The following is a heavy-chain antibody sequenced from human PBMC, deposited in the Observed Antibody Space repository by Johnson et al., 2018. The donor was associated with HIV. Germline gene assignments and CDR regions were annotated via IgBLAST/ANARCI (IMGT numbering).Heavy chain of an antibody. CDR1: GFTFDDHD. D-gene: IGHD2-15*01. CDR2: IYSGGST. Sequence: VQLVESGGGVVRPGGSLRLSCAASGFTFDDHDMSWVRQAPGKGLEWVSVIYSGGSTYYADSVKGRFTISRDNSKNTLYLQMNSLRAEDTALYYCAKDGGRLRTDAFDIWGQGTMVTVSS. CDR3: AKDGGRLRTDAFDI. J-gene: IGHJ3*02. V-gene: IGHV3-66*01.